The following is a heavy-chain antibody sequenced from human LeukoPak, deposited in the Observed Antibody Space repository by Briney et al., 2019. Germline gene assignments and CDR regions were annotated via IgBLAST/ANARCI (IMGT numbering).Heavy chain of an antibody. CDR3: ARTEIIVAPRHYYYYYMDV. CDR2: IRYDGSNK. D-gene: IGHD5-12*01. V-gene: IGHV3-30*02. Sequence: PGGSLRLSCAASGFTFSSYGMHWVRQAPGKGLEWVAFIRYDGSNKYYADSVKGRFTISRDNSKNTLYLQMNSLRSEDTAVYYCARTEIIVAPRHYYYYYMDVWGKGTTVTVSS. CDR1: GFTFSSYG. J-gene: IGHJ6*03.